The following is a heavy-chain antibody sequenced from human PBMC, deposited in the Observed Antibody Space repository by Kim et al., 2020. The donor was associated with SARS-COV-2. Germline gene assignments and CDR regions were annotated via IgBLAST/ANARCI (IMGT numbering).Heavy chain of an antibody. CDR3: ARDQNSSSWYYLSWDYYYYGMDV. Sequence: GGSLRLSCAASGFTFSSYWMSWVRQAPGKWLEWVANIKQDGSEKYYVDSVKGRFTISRDNAKNSLYLQMNSLRAEDTAVYYCARDQNSSSWYYLSWDYYYYGMDVWGQGTTDTVSS. CDR1: GFTFSSYW. D-gene: IGHD6-13*01. V-gene: IGHV3-7*01. CDR2: IKQDGSEK. J-gene: IGHJ6*02.